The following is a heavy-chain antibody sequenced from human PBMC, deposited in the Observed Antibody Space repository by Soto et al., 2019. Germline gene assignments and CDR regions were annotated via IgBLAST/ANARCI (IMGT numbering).Heavy chain of an antibody. CDR2: ISYDGSNK. V-gene: IGHV3-30*18. J-gene: IGHJ4*02. D-gene: IGHD4-17*01. Sequence: GSLRLSCAASGFTFSSYGMHWVRQAPGKGLEWVAVISYDGSNKYYADSVKGRFTISRDNSKNTLYLQMNSLRAEDTAVYYCAKDRRWGVTTLPDYWGQGTLVTV. CDR3: AKDRRWGVTTLPDY. CDR1: GFTFSSYG.